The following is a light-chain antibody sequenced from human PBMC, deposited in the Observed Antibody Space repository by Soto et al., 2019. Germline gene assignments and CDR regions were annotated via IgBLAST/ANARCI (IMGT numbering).Light chain of an antibody. CDR3: QQYNRYS. J-gene: IGKJ1*01. CDR2: HAS. Sequence: IQMTQCPSTLPASVGGRVTXTCRASQRISTWAAWYQQKPGTAPKVLIYHASNSRSGVPSRFSGSGSGTEFTLTISSLQPDDFATDYCQQYNRYSVGQGTKV. CDR1: QRISTW. V-gene: IGKV1-5*01.